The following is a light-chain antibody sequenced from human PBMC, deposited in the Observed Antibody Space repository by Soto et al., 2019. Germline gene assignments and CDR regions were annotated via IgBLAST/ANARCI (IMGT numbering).Light chain of an antibody. CDR2: KIS. Sequence: EIVMTQTPLSSGVTLGQPASIYGRSSESPAHSDGNTYLSWLLQRPGQPSRHLIYKISNRFPGVPDSFNGSGAGTDFTLKVSRVEPEDVGTYYCMQATQFPWTFGQGTKVHIK. J-gene: IGKJ1*01. V-gene: IGKV2-24*01. CDR1: ESPAHSDGNTY. CDR3: MQATQFPWT.